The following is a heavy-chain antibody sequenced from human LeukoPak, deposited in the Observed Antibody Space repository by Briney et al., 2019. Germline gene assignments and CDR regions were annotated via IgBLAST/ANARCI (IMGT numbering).Heavy chain of an antibody. CDR1: GFTFSSYA. D-gene: IGHD3-10*01. J-gene: IGHJ5*02. Sequence: PGGSLRLSCAASGFTFSSYAMSWVRQAPGKGLEWVSATSGSGGSTYCADSVKGRFTISRDNSKNTLYLQMNSLRAEDTAVYYCAKRYYYGSGFDPWGQGTLVTVSS. CDR2: TSGSGGST. V-gene: IGHV3-23*01. CDR3: AKRYYYGSGFDP.